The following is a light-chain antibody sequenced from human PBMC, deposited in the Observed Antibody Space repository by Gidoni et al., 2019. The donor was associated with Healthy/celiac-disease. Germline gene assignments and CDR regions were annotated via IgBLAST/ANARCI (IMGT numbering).Light chain of an antibody. CDR2: GAS. Sequence: EIVLTHSPGTLSLSPGERATLSRRASQSVSSSYLAWYQQKPGQAPRLLIYGASSRPTGIPDRFSGSGSGKDFTLTISRLEPEDFAVYYCQQYGSSSWTFGQGTKVEIK. J-gene: IGKJ1*01. V-gene: IGKV3-20*01. CDR1: QSVSSSY. CDR3: QQYGSSSWT.